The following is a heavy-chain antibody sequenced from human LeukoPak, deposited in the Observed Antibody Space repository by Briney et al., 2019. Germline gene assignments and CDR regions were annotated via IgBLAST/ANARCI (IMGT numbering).Heavy chain of an antibody. Sequence: ASVKVSCKASGYTFTGYYMHWVRQAPGQGLEWMGWINPNSGGTNYAQKFQGRVTMTRDTSISTAYMELSRLRPDDTAVYYCARESPYCSSTSCFEFDYWGQGTLVTVSS. D-gene: IGHD2-2*01. CDR2: INPNSGGT. J-gene: IGHJ4*02. V-gene: IGHV1-2*02. CDR3: ARESPYCSSTSCFEFDY. CDR1: GYTFTGYY.